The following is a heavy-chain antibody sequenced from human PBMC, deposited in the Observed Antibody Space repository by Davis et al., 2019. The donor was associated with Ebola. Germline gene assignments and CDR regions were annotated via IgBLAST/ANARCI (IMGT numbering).Heavy chain of an antibody. Sequence: PSETLSLTCAVSGGSLSSTTHYWAWIRQPPGKGLEWIGSINDAESTYYNPSLKSRVTISVDTSKNQVSLKVRSVTAADTAVYYCARHGIHHFDGVHYYLRPLLDNWGQGTLVTVSS. CDR3: ARHGIHHFDGVHYYLRPLLDN. CDR1: GGSLSSTTHY. D-gene: IGHD2-8*01. CDR2: INDAEST. V-gene: IGHV4-39*01. J-gene: IGHJ4*02.